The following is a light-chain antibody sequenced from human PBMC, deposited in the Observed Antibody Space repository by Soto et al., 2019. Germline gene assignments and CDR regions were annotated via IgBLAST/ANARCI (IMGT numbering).Light chain of an antibody. V-gene: IGLV1-47*02. CDR2: SNN. J-gene: IGLJ2*01. CDR3: AAWDDSLRGPV. CDR1: SSNIGTNY. Sequence: QSVLTQPPSASGTPGQRVTISCSGSSSNIGTNYVYRYQQLPGTAPKLLIYSNNQRPSGVPDRFSGSKSGTSASLAISGLRSKDEADYYCAAWDDSLRGPVFGGGTQLTVL.